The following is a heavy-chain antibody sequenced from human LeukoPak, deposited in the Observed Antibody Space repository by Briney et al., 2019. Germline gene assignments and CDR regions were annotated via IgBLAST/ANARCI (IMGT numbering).Heavy chain of an antibody. Sequence: PSETLSLTCTVSGRSISSYYWSWIRQPAGKGLEWIGRIYTSGSTNYNPSLKRRVTMSVDTSKNQFSLKLSSATAADTAVYYCASLYSSGGSCFDYWGQGTLVTVSS. J-gene: IGHJ4*02. V-gene: IGHV4-4*07. CDR2: IYTSGST. D-gene: IGHD2-15*01. CDR3: ASLYSSGGSCFDY. CDR1: GRSISSYY.